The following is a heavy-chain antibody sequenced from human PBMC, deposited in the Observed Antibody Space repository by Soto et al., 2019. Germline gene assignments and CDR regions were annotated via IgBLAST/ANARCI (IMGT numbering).Heavy chain of an antibody. CDR2: IWYDGSSK. CDR3: AREAFEWFVPDY. V-gene: IGHV3-33*01. Sequence: SLRLSCAASGFTFSSYGMHGVRQAPGKGLEWVAVIWYDGSSKYYADSVKGRFTISRDNSKNTLYLQMNSLRAEDTAVYYCAREAFEWFVPDYWGQGTLLTVSS. J-gene: IGHJ4*02. CDR1: GFTFSSYG. D-gene: IGHD3-10*01.